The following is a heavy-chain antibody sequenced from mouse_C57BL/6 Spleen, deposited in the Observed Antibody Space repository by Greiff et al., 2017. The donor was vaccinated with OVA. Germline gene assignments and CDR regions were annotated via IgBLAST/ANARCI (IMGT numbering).Heavy chain of an antibody. V-gene: IGHV1-26*01. Sequence: EVQLQQSGPELVKPGASVKISCKASGYTFTDYYMNWVKQSHGKSLEWIGDINPNNGGTSYNQKFKGKATLTVDKSSSTAYMELRSLTSEDSAVYYCARGNGYDAGGGYAMDYWGQGTSVTVSS. CDR1: GYTFTDYY. J-gene: IGHJ4*01. D-gene: IGHD2-2*01. CDR2: INPNNGGT. CDR3: ARGNGYDAGGGYAMDY.